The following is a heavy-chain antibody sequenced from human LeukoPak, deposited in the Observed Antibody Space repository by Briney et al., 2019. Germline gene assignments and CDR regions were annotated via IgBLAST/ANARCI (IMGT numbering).Heavy chain of an antibody. Sequence: SETLSLTCTVSGGSISSSSYYWNWIRQPPGKGLEWIGYIYHSGSTNYNPSLKSRVTISVDTSKNQFSLKLSSVTAADTAVYYCARAFSSSSFYFNYWSQGTLVTVSS. D-gene: IGHD6-6*01. V-gene: IGHV4-61*01. J-gene: IGHJ4*02. CDR2: IYHSGST. CDR3: ARAFSSSSFYFNY. CDR1: GGSISSSSYY.